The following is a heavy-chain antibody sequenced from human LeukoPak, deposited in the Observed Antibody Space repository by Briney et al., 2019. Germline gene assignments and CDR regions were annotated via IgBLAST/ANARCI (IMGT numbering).Heavy chain of an antibody. Sequence: GGSLRLSCAASGFTFSSYSMNWVGQAPGKGLEWLSYISSSSSIIYYADSVKGRFTTSRDNAKNSLYLQMNSLRDEDTAVYYCARDGDRSGYYAAFYIWGQGTVVTVSS. J-gene: IGHJ3*02. CDR2: ISSSSSII. D-gene: IGHD3-22*01. CDR1: GFTFSSYS. V-gene: IGHV3-48*02. CDR3: ARDGDRSGYYAAFYI.